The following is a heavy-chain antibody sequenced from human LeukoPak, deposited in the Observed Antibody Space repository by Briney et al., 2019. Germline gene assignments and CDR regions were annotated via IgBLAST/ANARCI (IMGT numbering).Heavy chain of an antibody. D-gene: IGHD2-21*02. J-gene: IGHJ3*02. CDR3: STLVTTSAFDI. CDR1: GFIFRTFA. Sequence: GGSLRLSCAASGFIFRTFAMSWVRQAPGKGLEWVSATSGSGHSTYYADSVKGRFAISRDNSNNTLFLQMNSLRAEDTARYYCSTLVTTSAFDIWGQGTVVAVSS. CDR2: TSGSGHST. V-gene: IGHV3-23*01.